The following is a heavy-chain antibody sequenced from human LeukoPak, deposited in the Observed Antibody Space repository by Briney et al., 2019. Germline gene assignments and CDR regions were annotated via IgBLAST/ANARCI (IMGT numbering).Heavy chain of an antibody. CDR2: INHSGST. Sequence: SETLSLTCAVYGGSFSGYYWSWIRQPPGKGLEWIGEINHSGSTNYNPSLKSRVTISVDTSKNQFSLKLSSVTAADTAVYYCATQYSGSYYAFDIWGQGTMVTVSS. V-gene: IGHV4-34*01. CDR3: ATQYSGSYYAFDI. J-gene: IGHJ3*02. D-gene: IGHD1-26*01. CDR1: GGSFSGYY.